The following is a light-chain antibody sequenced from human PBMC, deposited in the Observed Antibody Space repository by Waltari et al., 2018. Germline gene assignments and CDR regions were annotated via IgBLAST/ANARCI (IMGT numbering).Light chain of an antibody. CDR1: QSVSSH. V-gene: IGKV3-15*01. Sequence: EIVMTQSPGTLSVSPGERLTLSCRPSQSVSSHLAWYQQKPGQAPTLLIYGASTRATGMPARFSGSGSGTEFTLTISSLQSEDFADYYCQQYSDWPYTFGQGTKLEIK. CDR2: GAS. CDR3: QQYSDWPYT. J-gene: IGKJ2*01.